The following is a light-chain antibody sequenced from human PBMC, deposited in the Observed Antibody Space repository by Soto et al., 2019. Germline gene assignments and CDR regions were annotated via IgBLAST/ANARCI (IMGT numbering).Light chain of an antibody. J-gene: IGLJ2*01. CDR2: LEGSGSY. V-gene: IGLV4-60*02. Sequence: QSVLTQSSSASASLGSSVKLTCTLSSGHSSYIIARHHQQPGKAPRYLMKLEGSGSYNKGSGVPDRFSGSSSGADRYLTISHLQFEDEANYYRETWDSNTRVFGGGTEVTVL. CDR3: ETWDSNTRV. CDR1: SGHSSYI.